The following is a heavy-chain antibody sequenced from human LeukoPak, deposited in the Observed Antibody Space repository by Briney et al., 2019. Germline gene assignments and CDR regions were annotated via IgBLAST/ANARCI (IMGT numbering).Heavy chain of an antibody. J-gene: IGHJ4*02. D-gene: IGHD2-2*01. V-gene: IGHV4-4*07. CDR3: ARDFLRQLSTRSYYFDY. Sequence: SSETLSLTCTVSGGSISSYYWSWIRQPAGKGLEWIGRIYTSGSTNYNPSLKCRVTMSVDTSKNQFSLKLSSVTAADTAVYYCARDFLRQLSTRSYYFDYWGQGTLVTVSS. CDR2: IYTSGST. CDR1: GGSISSYY.